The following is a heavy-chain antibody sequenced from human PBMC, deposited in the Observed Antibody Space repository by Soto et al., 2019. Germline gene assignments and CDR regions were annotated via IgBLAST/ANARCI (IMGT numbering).Heavy chain of an antibody. V-gene: IGHV1-69*13. Sequence: SVKVSCKASGGTFSSYTISWVRQAPGQGLEWMGGIIPIFGTANYAQKFHGRVTITADESTSTAYMELSSLRSEDTAVYYCAGCRKYSYGPPDAFDIWGQGIMVTVSS. J-gene: IGHJ3*02. CDR2: IIPIFGTA. CDR1: GGTFSSYT. D-gene: IGHD5-18*01. CDR3: AGCRKYSYGPPDAFDI.